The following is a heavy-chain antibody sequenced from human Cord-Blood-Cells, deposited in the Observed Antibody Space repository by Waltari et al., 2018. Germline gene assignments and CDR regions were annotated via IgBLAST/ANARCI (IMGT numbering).Heavy chain of an antibody. Sequence: QLQLVHSGAEVKKPGSSLKVSCKASGGPVSTYAITWVRQAPGQGVEWMGGIIPIFGTANYAQKFQGRVTITADKSTSTDYMELSSLRSEDTAEYYCESGYCSGGSCYSWFDPWGQGTLVTVSS. D-gene: IGHD2-15*01. CDR1: GGPVSTYA. J-gene: IGHJ5*02. CDR2: IIPIFGTA. V-gene: IGHV1-69*06. CDR3: ESGYCSGGSCYSWFDP.